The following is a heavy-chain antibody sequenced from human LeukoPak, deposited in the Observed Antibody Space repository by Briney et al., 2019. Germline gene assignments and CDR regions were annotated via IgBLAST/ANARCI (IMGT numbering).Heavy chain of an antibody. CDR2: IYYSGST. CDR1: GGSISSGDYY. J-gene: IGHJ4*02. CDR3: ARDTPSQHGAFNSFDY. Sequence: PSETLSLTCTVSGGSISSGDYYWSWIRQPPGKGLEWIGYIYYSGSTYYNPSLKSRVTISVDTSKNQFSLKLSSVTAADTAVYYCARDTPSQHGAFNSFDYWGQGTLVTVSS. V-gene: IGHV4-30-4*08. D-gene: IGHD6-13*01.